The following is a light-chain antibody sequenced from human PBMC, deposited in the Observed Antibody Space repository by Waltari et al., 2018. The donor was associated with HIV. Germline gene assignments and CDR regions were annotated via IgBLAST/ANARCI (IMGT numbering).Light chain of an antibody. CDR1: RSVLFTSDNRNY. Sequence: DIVMTQSPDSLPVSLGERATINCTSSRSVLFTSDNRNYLAWYKQKPRQPPKLCIPCASTRASGVPDRFSGSGSGTDFTLTISGLQPEVLAVYHCQQYYLLPPTFGGGTKLEIK. CDR2: CAS. V-gene: IGKV4-1*01. J-gene: IGKJ4*01. CDR3: QQYYLLPPT.